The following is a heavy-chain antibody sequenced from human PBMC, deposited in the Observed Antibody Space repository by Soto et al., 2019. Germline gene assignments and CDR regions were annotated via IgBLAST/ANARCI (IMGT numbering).Heavy chain of an antibody. D-gene: IGHD2-21*02. CDR3: ARGSDGVWNWFDP. Sequence: PSETLSLTCAVSGGSISSGFYSWSWIRQPPGQGLEWIGYIYNSGNTYYNPSLMGRVTISVDRSQNHFSLKLTSVTAADTAVYYCARGSDGVWNWFDPWGQGTQVTVSS. V-gene: IGHV4-30-2*01. CDR2: IYNSGNT. J-gene: IGHJ5*02. CDR1: GGSISSGFYS.